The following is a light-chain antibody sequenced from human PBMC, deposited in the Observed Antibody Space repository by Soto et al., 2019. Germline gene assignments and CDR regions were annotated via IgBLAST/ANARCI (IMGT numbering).Light chain of an antibody. CDR1: QSVISIQ. J-gene: IGKJ2*01. CDR3: QQYENSPPYT. V-gene: IGKV3-20*01. Sequence: EIGLTQSPGTLSLSPGERATLSCRASQSVISIQFAWYQHNPGKAPRLLIYSASIRATGIPDRFSGSGSGTDFTLTISRLEPEDFAVYFCQQYENSPPYTFGQGTKV. CDR2: SAS.